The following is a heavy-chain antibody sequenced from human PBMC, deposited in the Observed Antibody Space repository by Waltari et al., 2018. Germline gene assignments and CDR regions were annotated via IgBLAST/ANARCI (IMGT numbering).Heavy chain of an antibody. Sequence: QVQLVQSGAEVKKPGASVKVSCMVSGYTLTELSMHWVRQAPGKGLEWMGGFDAEEGKTIYGQKFQGRVTRTKDTSTDTAYMGLSSLRSEDTAVYYCATGMRAGLQFNLDYWGQGTLVTVSS. CDR1: GYTLTELS. D-gene: IGHD5-12*01. V-gene: IGHV1-24*01. CDR3: ATGMRAGLQFNLDY. J-gene: IGHJ4*02. CDR2: FDAEEGKT.